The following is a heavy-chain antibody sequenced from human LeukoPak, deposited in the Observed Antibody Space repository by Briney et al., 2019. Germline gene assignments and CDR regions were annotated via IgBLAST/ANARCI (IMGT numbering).Heavy chain of an antibody. CDR1: GFTVSSNY. D-gene: IGHD3-22*01. CDR3: ARPVDLDYYDSSGYSD. J-gene: IGHJ4*02. CDR2: IYSGGST. Sequence: PGGSLRLSCAASGFTVSSNYMSWVRQAPGKGLEWVSVIYSGGSTYYADSVKGRFTISRHNSKNTLYLQMNSLRAEDTAVYYCARPVDLDYYDSSGYSDWGQGTLVTVSS. V-gene: IGHV3-53*04.